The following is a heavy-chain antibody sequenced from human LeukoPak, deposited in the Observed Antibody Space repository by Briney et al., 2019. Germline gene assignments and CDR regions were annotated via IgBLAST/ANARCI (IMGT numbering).Heavy chain of an antibody. J-gene: IGHJ4*02. V-gene: IGHV3-21*01. Sequence: PGGSLRLSCAASGFTFSSYSMNWVRQAPGKGLEWVSSISSSSSYIYYADSVKGRFTISRDNAKNSLYLQMNSLRAEDTAVYYCARYPPKITVTNYYFDYWGEGTLVTVSS. D-gene: IGHD4-17*01. CDR2: ISSSSSYI. CDR3: ARYPPKITVTNYYFDY. CDR1: GFTFSSYS.